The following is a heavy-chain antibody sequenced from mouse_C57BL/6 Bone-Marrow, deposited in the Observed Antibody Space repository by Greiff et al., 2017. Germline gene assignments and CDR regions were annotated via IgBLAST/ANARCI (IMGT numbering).Heavy chain of an antibody. CDR2: ILPGSGST. CDR1: GYTFTGYW. J-gene: IGHJ4*01. D-gene: IGHD1-1*01. CDR3: ARSIPLYYYGSSYAMDY. V-gene: IGHV1-9*01. Sequence: VKLVESGAELMKPGASVKLSCKATGYTFTGYWIEWVKQRPGHGLEWIGEILPGSGSTNYNEKFKGKATFTADTSSNTAYMQLSSLTTEDSAIYYCARSIPLYYYGSSYAMDYWGQGTSVTVSS.